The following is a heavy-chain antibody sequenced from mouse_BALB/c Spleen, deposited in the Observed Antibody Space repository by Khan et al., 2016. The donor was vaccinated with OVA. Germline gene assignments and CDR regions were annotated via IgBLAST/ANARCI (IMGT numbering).Heavy chain of an antibody. D-gene: IGHD2-14*01. V-gene: IGHV9-4*02. J-gene: IGHJ4*01. CDR2: INTHSGVP. CDR3: ARGGAAYYRDDGGAMEY. Sequence: QMQLVQSGPELKKPGETVRISCKASGYTFTTAGIQWVQKMPGKGLKWIGWINTHSGVPKYAEDFKGRFAFSLEISVSTTYLQITNLKNEDTATYCCARGGAAYYRDDGGAMEYWGQGTSGTVSS. CDR1: GYTFTTAG.